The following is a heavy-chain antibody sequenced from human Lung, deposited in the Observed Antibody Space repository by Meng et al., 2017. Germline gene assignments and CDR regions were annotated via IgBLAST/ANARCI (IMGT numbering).Heavy chain of an antibody. CDR3: ARGPTTMAHDFDY. CDR1: GGSFSDYY. Sequence: VQLQQWGAGLLKPSETLSLTCVVSGGSFSDYYWSWIRQPPGKGLEWIGEINHSGGTNYNPSLESRATISVDTSQNNLSLKLSSVTAADSAVYYCARGPTTMAHDFDYWGQGTLVTVSS. V-gene: IGHV4-34*01. CDR2: INHSGGT. J-gene: IGHJ4*02. D-gene: IGHD4-11*01.